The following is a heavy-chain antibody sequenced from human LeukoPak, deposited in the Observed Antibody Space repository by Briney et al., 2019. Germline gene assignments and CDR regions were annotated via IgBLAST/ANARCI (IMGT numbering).Heavy chain of an antibody. Sequence: ASVKVSCKASGGTFSSYAISWVRQAPGQGLEWMGGIIPIFGTANYAQKFQDRVTITADESTSTAYMELSSLRSEDTAVYYCASGPYYGSGRSYYYGMDVWGKGTTVTVSS. CDR1: GGTFSSYA. CDR3: ASGPYYGSGRSYYYGMDV. CDR2: IIPIFGTA. D-gene: IGHD3-10*01. J-gene: IGHJ6*04. V-gene: IGHV1-69*13.